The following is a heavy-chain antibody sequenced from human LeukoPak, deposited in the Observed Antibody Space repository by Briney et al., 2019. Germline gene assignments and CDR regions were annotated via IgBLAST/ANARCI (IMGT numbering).Heavy chain of an antibody. D-gene: IGHD4-17*01. J-gene: IGHJ6*02. CDR1: GASISGYY. V-gene: IGHV4-59*08. Sequence: SETLSLTCTVSGASISGYYWNWIRQPPGKGLEWIGYMYYSGSTNYNPSLKGRVTMSGDTSKNELSLKLSSVTAADTAVYYCARMYGDYGFRNYFYYGLDVWGQGTTVTVSS. CDR2: MYYSGST. CDR3: ARMYGDYGFRNYFYYGLDV.